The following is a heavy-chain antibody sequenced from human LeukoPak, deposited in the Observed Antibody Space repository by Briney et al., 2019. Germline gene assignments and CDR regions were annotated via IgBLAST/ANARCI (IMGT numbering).Heavy chain of an antibody. Sequence: GGSLRLSCAASGFTFSSYGMHWVRQAPGKGLEWVAVISYDGSNKYYADSVKGRFTISRDNAKNSLYLQMNSLRAEDTAVYYCARSFIVVVPAGWFDPWGQGTLVTVSS. CDR2: ISYDGSNK. V-gene: IGHV3-30*03. J-gene: IGHJ5*02. CDR3: ARSFIVVVPAGWFDP. CDR1: GFTFSSYG. D-gene: IGHD2-2*01.